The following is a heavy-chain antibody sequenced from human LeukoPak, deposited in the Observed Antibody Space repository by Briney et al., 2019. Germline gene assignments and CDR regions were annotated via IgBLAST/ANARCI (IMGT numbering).Heavy chain of an antibody. CDR3: ARVSYGLPYFDY. V-gene: IGHV4-34*01. Sequence: SETLSLTCAVYGGSFSGYYWSWIRQPPGKGLEWIGEINHSGSTNYNPSLKSRVTISVDTSKNQFSLKLSSVTAADTAVYYCARVSYGLPYFDYWGQGTQVTVSS. CDR1: GGSFSGYY. CDR2: INHSGST. J-gene: IGHJ4*02. D-gene: IGHD5-18*01.